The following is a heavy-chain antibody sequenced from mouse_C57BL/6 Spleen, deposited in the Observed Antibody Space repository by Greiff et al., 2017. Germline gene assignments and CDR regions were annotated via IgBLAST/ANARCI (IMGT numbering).Heavy chain of an antibody. CDR3: TRRGNSYAMDY. CDR1: GYTFTDYE. CDR2: IDPETGGT. V-gene: IGHV1-15*01. Sequence: QVQLKQSGAELVRPGASVTLSCKASGYTFTDYEMHWVKQTPVHGLEWIGAIDPETGGTAYNQKFKGKAILTADKSSSTAYMELRSLTSEDSAVYYCTRRGNSYAMDYWGQGTSVTVSS. J-gene: IGHJ4*01. D-gene: IGHD2-1*01.